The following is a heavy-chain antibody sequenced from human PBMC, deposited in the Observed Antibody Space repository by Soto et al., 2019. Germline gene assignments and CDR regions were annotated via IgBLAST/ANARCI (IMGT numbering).Heavy chain of an antibody. CDR2: ILYDGSDK. Sequence: QVQLVVSGGTVVQPGRSLRLSCAASGFTFYTYTMHWVRQAPGKGLEWVSFILYDGSDKDYAESVKGRFTISRDNSTSIRFLQMNSLRPADTAVSYCARTRESYSGIDDWGQGTLVTVSS. CDR1: GFTFYTYT. D-gene: IGHD1-26*01. J-gene: IGHJ4*02. CDR3: ARTRESYSGIDD. V-gene: IGHV3-30-3*01.